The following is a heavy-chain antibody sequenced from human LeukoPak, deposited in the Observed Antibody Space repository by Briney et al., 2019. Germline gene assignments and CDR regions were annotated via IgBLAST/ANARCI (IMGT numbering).Heavy chain of an antibody. CDR1: GFTFSSYG. CDR3: ARDRRYSSQDY. D-gene: IGHD6-19*01. Sequence: GGSLRLSCAASGFTFSSYGMHWVRQAPGKGLEWVAVISYDGSNKYYADSVKGRFTISRDNSKNTLYLQMNSLRAEDTAVYYCARDRRYSSQDYWGQGTLVTVSS. CDR2: ISYDGSNK. J-gene: IGHJ4*02. V-gene: IGHV3-30*03.